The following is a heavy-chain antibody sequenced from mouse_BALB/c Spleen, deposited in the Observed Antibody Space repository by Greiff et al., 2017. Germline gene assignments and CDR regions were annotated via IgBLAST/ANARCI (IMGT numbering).Heavy chain of an antibody. CDR3: VRDGNYYGRRSWFAY. V-gene: IGHV2-9-2*01. D-gene: IGHD1-1*01. Sequence: VHLVESGPGLVAPSQSLSITCTVSGFSLTSYDISWIRQPPGKGLEWLGVIWTGGGTNYNSAFMSRLSISKDNSKSQVFLKMNSLQTDDTAIYYCVRDGNYYGRRSWFAYWGQGTLVTVSA. CDR2: IWTGGGT. J-gene: IGHJ3*01. CDR1: GFSLTSYD.